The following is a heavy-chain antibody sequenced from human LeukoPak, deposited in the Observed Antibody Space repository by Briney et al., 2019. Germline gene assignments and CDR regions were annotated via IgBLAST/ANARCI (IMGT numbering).Heavy chain of an antibody. CDR1: GGSISSYY. V-gene: IGHV4-59*01. Sequence: SETLSLTCTVSGGSISSYYWSWIREPPGKGLEWIGYIYYSGSTNYNPSLKSRVTISVDTSKNQFSLKLSSVTAADTAVYYCARAESSGWYEVDYWGQGTLVTVPS. D-gene: IGHD6-19*01. CDR2: IYYSGST. J-gene: IGHJ4*02. CDR3: ARAESSGWYEVDY.